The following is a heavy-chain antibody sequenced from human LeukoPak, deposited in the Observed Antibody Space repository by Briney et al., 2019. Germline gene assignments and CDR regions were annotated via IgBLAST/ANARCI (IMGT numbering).Heavy chain of an antibody. CDR1: EYIFSKKY. J-gene: IGHJ4*02. Sequence: ASVKVSCKASEYIFSKKYMHWVRQAPGQGLEWMGWMNPNSGNTGYAQKFQGRVTMTRDTSISTAYMELSSLRSEDTAVYYCASRVGYSYVGYWGQGTLVTVSS. V-gene: IGHV1-8*01. CDR2: MNPNSGNT. D-gene: IGHD5-18*01. CDR3: ASRVGYSYVGY.